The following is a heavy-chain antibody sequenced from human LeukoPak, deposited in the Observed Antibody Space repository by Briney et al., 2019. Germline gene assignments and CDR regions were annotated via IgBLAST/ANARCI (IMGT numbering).Heavy chain of an antibody. Sequence: SETLSLTCAVSGGSISSGAYSWSWVRQPPGKGLEWIGNIYPSGSTYYNPSLKSRVTISVDRSKNQFSLKLTSVTAADTAVYYCASKIDAFDIWGQGTMVIVSS. CDR2: IYPSGST. V-gene: IGHV4-30-2*01. J-gene: IGHJ3*02. CDR1: GGSISSGAYS. CDR3: ASKIDAFDI.